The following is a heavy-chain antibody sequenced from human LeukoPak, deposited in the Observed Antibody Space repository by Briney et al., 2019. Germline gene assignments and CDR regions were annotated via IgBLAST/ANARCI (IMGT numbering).Heavy chain of an antibody. CDR2: ISSSGSTI. V-gene: IGHV3-11*04. CDR3: ARSKYYYDSSGLDY. J-gene: IGHJ4*02. Sequence: PGGSLRLSCAASGFTFSDYYMSWVRQAPGKGLEWVSYISSSGSTIYYADSVKGRFTISRDNAKNSLYLQMNSLRAEDTAVYYCARSKYYYDSSGLDYWGQGTLVTVSS. CDR1: GFTFSDYY. D-gene: IGHD3-22*01.